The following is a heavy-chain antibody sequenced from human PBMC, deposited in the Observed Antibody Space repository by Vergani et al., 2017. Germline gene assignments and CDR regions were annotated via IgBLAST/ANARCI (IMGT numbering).Heavy chain of an antibody. CDR2: IYHSGST. CDR3: ARVIGGSCYRCWYFDL. CDR1: GGSISSSNW. D-gene: IGHD2-15*01. V-gene: IGHV4-4*03. J-gene: IGHJ2*01. Sequence: QLQLQESGSGLVKPPGTLSLTCAVSGGSISSSNWWSWVRQPPGKGLEWIGEIYHSGSTNYNPSLKSRVTISVDKSKNQFSLKLSSVTAADTAVYYCARVIGGSCYRCWYFDLWGRGTLVTVSS.